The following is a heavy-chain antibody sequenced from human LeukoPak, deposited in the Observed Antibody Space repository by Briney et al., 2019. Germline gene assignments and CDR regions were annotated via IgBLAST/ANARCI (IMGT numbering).Heavy chain of an antibody. D-gene: IGHD6-19*01. V-gene: IGHV4-59*01. Sequence: PSETLSLTCTVSGASISSYYWNWIRQTPSNGLEWIASIYNGGNINYSPSLKSRVTISMDTSKSHFSLGLSSVTAADTAVYFCARASDIAVTGFDCWGQGLLVTVSA. CDR2: IYNGGNI. CDR1: GASISSYY. J-gene: IGHJ4*02. CDR3: ARASDIAVTGFDC.